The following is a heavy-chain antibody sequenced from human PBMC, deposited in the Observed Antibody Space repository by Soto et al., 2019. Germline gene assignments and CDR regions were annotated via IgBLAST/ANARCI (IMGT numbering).Heavy chain of an antibody. V-gene: IGHV1-18*01. CDR1: GYNFTRFG. CDR3: GREGQQLAQEDYYTFNDMDV. CDR2: MGAHSGHT. D-gene: IGHD6-13*01. Sequence: QFQLVQSGAEVKKPGASVKVSCKASGYNFTRFGISWVRQAPGHGLEWMGWMGAHSGHTSQAQKFQGRLTMTTDASMNTADNDLSSLTSDDTALHYRGREGQQLAQEDYYTFNDMDVWGQGTTVIVS. J-gene: IGHJ6*02.